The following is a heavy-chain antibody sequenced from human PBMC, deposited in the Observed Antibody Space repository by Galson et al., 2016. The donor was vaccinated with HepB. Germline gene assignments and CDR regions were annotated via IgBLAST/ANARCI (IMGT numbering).Heavy chain of an antibody. J-gene: IGHJ3*02. CDR2: IGGSGGIT. CDR1: GLTFSSTD. CDR3: AGAWI. Sequence: SLRLSCAVSGLTFSSTDLSWVRQAPGQGLEWVSHIGGSGGITYHADSVRGRFIITRDDSKSTLYLQMNSLRDDDTAVYYCAGAWIWGQGTKVTVSS. V-gene: IGHV3-23*01.